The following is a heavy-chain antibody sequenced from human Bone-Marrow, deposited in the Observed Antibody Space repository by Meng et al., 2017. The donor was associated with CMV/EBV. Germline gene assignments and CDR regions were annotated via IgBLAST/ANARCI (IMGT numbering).Heavy chain of an antibody. V-gene: IGHV4-59*01. Sequence: SETLSLTCTVSGGTISSYYWNWIRQPPGKGLEWIAYIYYSGSANYNPSLKSRVTISVDTSKNQFSLKLSSVTAANTAVYYCARVGRDYDSSGYLDYFDYWGQGTLVTVSS. D-gene: IGHD3-22*01. CDR2: IYYSGSA. CDR3: ARVGRDYDSSGYLDYFDY. CDR1: GGTISSYY. J-gene: IGHJ4*02.